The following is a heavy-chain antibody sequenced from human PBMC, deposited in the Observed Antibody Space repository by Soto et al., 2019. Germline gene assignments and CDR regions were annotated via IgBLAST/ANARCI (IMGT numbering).Heavy chain of an antibody. CDR3: ARGSVNGYDEYYFAY. Sequence: QVQLVQSGAEAKKPGASVKVSCKASGYTFTSYDINWVRQATGQGLEWMGWMNPNSGNTGHAQKLKGRVTMTRNSSSSTAYMELGSMRCDDTAVYYCARGSVNGYDEYYFAYWGQGTL. V-gene: IGHV1-8*01. CDR1: GYTFTSYD. J-gene: IGHJ4*02. D-gene: IGHD5-12*01. CDR2: MNPNSGNT.